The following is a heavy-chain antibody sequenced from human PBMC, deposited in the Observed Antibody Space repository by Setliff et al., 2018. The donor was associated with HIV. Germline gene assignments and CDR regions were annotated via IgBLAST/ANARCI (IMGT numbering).Heavy chain of an antibody. V-gene: IGHV4-59*08. J-gene: IGHJ3*02. CDR2: MYYSGNT. D-gene: IGHD3-22*01. CDR3: ARAGDYYDSSGYLTRGPAAFDI. CDR1: GGSISSHY. Sequence: TLSLTCTVSGGSISSHYWSWIRQPPGKGLEWIGYMYYSGNTNYNPSLKSRVTMSVDMSNNQVSLKLSSVTAADTAVYYCARAGDYYDSSGYLTRGPAAFDIWGQGTMVTVSS.